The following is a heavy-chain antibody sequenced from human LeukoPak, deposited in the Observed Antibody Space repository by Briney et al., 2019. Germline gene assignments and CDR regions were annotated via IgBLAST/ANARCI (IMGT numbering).Heavy chain of an antibody. CDR1: GCSFSDAW. J-gene: IGHJ6*03. V-gene: IGHV4-4*08. CDR3: ARDMGMANCGGDCPPDYYSYYMDV. CDR2: IYTSGST. Sequence: VKPGGSLRLSCAASGCSFSDAWMRWVRQAPGKGLEWIGRIYTSGSTEYNPSLKSRVSISVDTPKNQFSLKLSSVTAADTAVYYCARDMGMANCGGDCPPDYYSYYMDVWGKGTTVTVSS. D-gene: IGHD2-21*02.